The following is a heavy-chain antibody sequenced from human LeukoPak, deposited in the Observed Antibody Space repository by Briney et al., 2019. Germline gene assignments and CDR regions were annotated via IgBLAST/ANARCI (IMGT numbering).Heavy chain of an antibody. Sequence: PGGSLRLSCAVSGFTVSDNYMSWVRQAPGKGLEWVSVIYRGGSTYYADSVKGRFTISRDNSKSTLYLQMNGLRAEDTAVYYCARGYGGYYYGMDVWGQGTTVTVSS. J-gene: IGHJ6*02. CDR3: ARGYGGYYYGMDV. D-gene: IGHD5-18*01. V-gene: IGHV3-53*01. CDR1: GFTVSDNY. CDR2: IYRGGST.